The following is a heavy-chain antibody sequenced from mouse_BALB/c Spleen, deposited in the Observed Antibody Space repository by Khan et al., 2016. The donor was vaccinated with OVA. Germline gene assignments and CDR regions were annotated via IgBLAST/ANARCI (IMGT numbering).Heavy chain of an antibody. CDR2: INPTSGYT. J-gene: IGHJ2*01. Sequence: QVQLQQSGAELAKPGASVTMSCKASGFTFTTYWMHWVKQRPGQGLEWIGYINPTSGYTDYNQKFKDKATLTADKSSRTAYMQLSSLTSEDSAVYYCARDRIDYWGQGTTLTVSS. CDR3: ARDRIDY. CDR1: GFTFTTYW. V-gene: IGHV1-7*01.